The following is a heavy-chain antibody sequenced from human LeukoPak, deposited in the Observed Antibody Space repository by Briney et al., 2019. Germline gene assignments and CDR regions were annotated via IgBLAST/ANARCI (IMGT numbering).Heavy chain of an antibody. V-gene: IGHV1-2*06. Sequence: ASVKVSCKASGYTFTGYYMHWVRQAPGQGLEWMGRINPNSGGTNYAQKFQGRVTMTRDTSISTAYMELSRLRSDDTAVYYCARDSSPNPKAWFDPWGQGTLVTVSS. CDR3: ARDSSPNPKAWFDP. J-gene: IGHJ5*02. CDR1: GYTFTGYY. D-gene: IGHD6-13*01. CDR2: INPNSGGT.